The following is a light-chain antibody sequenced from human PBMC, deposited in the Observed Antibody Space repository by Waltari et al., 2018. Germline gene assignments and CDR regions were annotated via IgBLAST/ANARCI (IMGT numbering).Light chain of an antibody. CDR3: NSYAGSNSVL. V-gene: IGLV2-8*01. CDR2: DVS. J-gene: IGLJ2*01. Sequence: QSALTQPPSASGSPGQSVSISCTGTSSDVGTYNAVSWYQQHPGKAPKLIIYDVSERPSGVPGRFSGSKSANTASLTVSGLQAEDEADYYCNSYAGSNSVLFGAGTKLTVL. CDR1: SSDVGTYNA.